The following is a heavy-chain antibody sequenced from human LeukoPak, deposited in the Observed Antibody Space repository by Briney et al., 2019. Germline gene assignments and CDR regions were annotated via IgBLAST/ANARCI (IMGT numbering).Heavy chain of an antibody. CDR1: VLTLRDDY. D-gene: IGHD3-16*01. Sequence: GGSLRLSCAASVLTLRDDYMTWVRKAPGKGLESVLIMTTSGNIKSSADSVKGRFTISRDNANNILHLQMNSLRAEDTGVYYCARLTYRMMLESLSPDPYYYIDIWGNGTTVTVSS. CDR3: ARLTYRMMLESLSPDPYYYIDI. V-gene: IGHV3-69-1*02. J-gene: IGHJ6*03. CDR2: MTTSGNIK.